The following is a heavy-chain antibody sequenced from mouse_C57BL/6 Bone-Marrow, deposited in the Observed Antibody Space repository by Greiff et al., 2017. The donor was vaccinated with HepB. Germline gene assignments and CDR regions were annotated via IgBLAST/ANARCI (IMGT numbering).Heavy chain of an antibody. CDR1: GFTFSSYG. CDR3: ARGGYYGSSYYFDY. V-gene: IGHV5-6*01. CDR2: ISSGGSYT. Sequence: EVMLVESGGDLVKPGGSLKLSCAASGFTFSSYGMSWVRQTPDKRLEWVATISSGGSYTYYPDSVKGRFTISRDNAKNTLYLQMSSLKSEDTAMYYCARGGYYGSSYYFDYWGQGTTLTVSS. J-gene: IGHJ2*01. D-gene: IGHD1-1*01.